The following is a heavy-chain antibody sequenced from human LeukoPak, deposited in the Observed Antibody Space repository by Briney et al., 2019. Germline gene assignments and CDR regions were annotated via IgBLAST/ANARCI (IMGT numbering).Heavy chain of an antibody. V-gene: IGHV6-1*01. CDR2: TYYRSKWYN. Sequence: SQTLSLTCAISGDSVSSNSAAWNWIRQSPSRGLEWLGRTYYRSKWYNDYALSVRGRIAINPDTSKNQFSLQMNSMTPEDTAVYYCARTGVVATSYFFDYWGHGTLVTVSS. CDR3: ARTGVVATSYFFDY. D-gene: IGHD5-12*01. J-gene: IGHJ4*01. CDR1: GDSVSSNSAA.